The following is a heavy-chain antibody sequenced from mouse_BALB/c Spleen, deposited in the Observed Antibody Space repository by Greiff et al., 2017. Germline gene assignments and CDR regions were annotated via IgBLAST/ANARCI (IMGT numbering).Heavy chain of an antibody. V-gene: IGHV1S81*02. CDR2: INPSNGGT. CDR3: TRGGLLRLAYFDY. D-gene: IGHD1-1*01. J-gene: IGHJ2*01. CDR1: GYTFTSYY. Sequence: QVQLQQPGAELVKPGASVKLSCKASGYTFTSYYMYWVKQRPGQGLEWIGGINPSNGGTNFNEKFKSKATLTVDKSSSTAYMQLSSLTSEDSAVYYCTRGGLLRLAYFDYWGQGTTLTVSS.